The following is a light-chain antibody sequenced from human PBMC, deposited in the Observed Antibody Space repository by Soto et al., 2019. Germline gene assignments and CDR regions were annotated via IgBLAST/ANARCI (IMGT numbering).Light chain of an antibody. J-gene: IGLJ1*01. CDR1: SSDVGGYDD. CDR2: EVN. V-gene: IGLV2-14*01. Sequence: QAVLTQPASVSGAPGQSITISCTGTSSDVGGYDDVSWYPLHPGKAPKLMLFEVNTRPSGVSYRSSGSKPGNTASLTISGLQAEDEADYFCSSYSISTAYLFGTGTKVTVL. CDR3: SSYSISTAYL.